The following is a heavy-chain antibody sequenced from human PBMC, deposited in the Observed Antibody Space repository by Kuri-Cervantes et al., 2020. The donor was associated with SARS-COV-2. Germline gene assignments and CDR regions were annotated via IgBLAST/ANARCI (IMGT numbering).Heavy chain of an antibody. D-gene: IGHD6-13*01. CDR2: ISLNGGSQ. Sequence: GGSLRLSCAVSGFASINSAMSWVRQAPGKGLEWVSSISLNGGSQYYADSVKGRFTISRDNSKNTLYLQMNSLRTEDTAVYYCARDLREGQQIIRGTFHYYGMNVWGQGTTVTVSS. CDR3: ARDLREGQQIIRGTFHYYGMNV. CDR1: GFASINSA. V-gene: IGHV3-23*01. J-gene: IGHJ6*02.